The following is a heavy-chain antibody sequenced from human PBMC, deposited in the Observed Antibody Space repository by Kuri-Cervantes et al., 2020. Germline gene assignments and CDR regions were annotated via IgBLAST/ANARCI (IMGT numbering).Heavy chain of an antibody. J-gene: IGHJ4*02. CDR1: GFTFSSVW. CDR2: IKQDGSEK. CDR3: ARHLEPPPGTSREFDY. V-gene: IGHV3-7*01. Sequence: LSLTCAASGFTFSSVWTSWVRQVPGKGLEWVAKIKQDGSEKYYVDSVKGRFAISRDNARNSLYLQMNGLRAEDTAVYFCARHLEPPPGTSREFDYWGRGTRVTVSS. D-gene: IGHD1-14*01.